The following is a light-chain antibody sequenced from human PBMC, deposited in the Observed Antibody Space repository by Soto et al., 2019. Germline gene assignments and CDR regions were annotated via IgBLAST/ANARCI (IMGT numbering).Light chain of an antibody. J-gene: IGKJ4*01. CDR2: GAS. Sequence: ENVLTQSPGTLSLSPGERATLSCRASQSVSNNYLGWFQQKPGQTPRLLIYGASSRATGIPDRFSGSGSGTDFTLTISRLEPEDFAMYYCQQYANSPLTFGGGTRVEI. V-gene: IGKV3-20*01. CDR1: QSVSNNY. CDR3: QQYANSPLT.